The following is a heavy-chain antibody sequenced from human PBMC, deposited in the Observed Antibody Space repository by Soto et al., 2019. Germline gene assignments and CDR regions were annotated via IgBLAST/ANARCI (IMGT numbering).Heavy chain of an antibody. Sequence: QAQLVESGGGVVQPGRSLRLSCEASGYSFSNYGMHWVRQAPGKGLEWVAAISYDGITKYYSDSLKGRFTISKDNSKNTIYLEMNSLRPEDTAVYYWAKDMTRFLAWPHYFRGLDVWGQGTTVTVSS. CDR3: AKDMTRFLAWPHYFRGLDV. CDR1: GYSFSNYG. D-gene: IGHD3-3*01. J-gene: IGHJ6*02. CDR2: ISYDGITK. V-gene: IGHV3-30*18.